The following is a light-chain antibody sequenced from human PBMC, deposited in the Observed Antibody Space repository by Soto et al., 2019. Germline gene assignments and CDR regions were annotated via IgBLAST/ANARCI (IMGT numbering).Light chain of an antibody. CDR3: QQRSNWPPRLT. Sequence: EIVLTQSPATLSLSPGERATLSCRASQSVGGYLAWYQQKPGQAPKLLIYDTSSRATGIPARFSGSGSGTDFTLTISSLEPEDSAVYYCQQRSNWPPRLTFGGGTKVEIK. J-gene: IGKJ4*01. V-gene: IGKV3-11*01. CDR2: DTS. CDR1: QSVGGY.